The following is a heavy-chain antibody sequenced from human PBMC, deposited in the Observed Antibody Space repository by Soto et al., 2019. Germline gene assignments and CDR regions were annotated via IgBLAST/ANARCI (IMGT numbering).Heavy chain of an antibody. CDR3: ARASPVVTDV. CDR1: GGSISSGDYY. CDR2: IYYSGST. Sequence: QVQLQESGPGLVKPSQTLSLTCTVSGGSISSGDYYWSWIRQPPGKGLEWIGYIYYSGSTYYNPSPKRRVTLSVYTSKNQCSLKLSSVTAADTAVYYCARASPVVTDVWGQGTTVTVSS. D-gene: IGHD5-18*01. V-gene: IGHV4-30-4*01. J-gene: IGHJ6*02.